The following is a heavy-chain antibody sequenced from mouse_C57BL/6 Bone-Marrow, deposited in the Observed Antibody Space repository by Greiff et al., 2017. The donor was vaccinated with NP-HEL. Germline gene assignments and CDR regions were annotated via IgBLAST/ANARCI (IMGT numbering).Heavy chain of an antibody. CDR1: GFTFSSYA. V-gene: IGHV5-4*01. J-gene: IGHJ3*01. Sequence: EVHLVESGGGLVKPGGSLKLSCAASGFTFSSYAMSWVRQTPEKRLEWVATISDGGSYTYYPDNVKGRFTISRDNAKNNLYLQMSHLKSEDTAMYYCARELTGTAWFAYWGQGTLVTVSA. CDR3: ARELTGTAWFAY. CDR2: ISDGGSYT. D-gene: IGHD4-1*01.